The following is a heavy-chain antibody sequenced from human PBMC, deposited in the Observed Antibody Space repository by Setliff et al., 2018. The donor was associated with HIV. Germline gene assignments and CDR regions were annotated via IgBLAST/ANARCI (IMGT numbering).Heavy chain of an antibody. CDR2: VSSRGDT. V-gene: IGHV4-4*07. D-gene: IGHD2-21*02. CDR1: DSGTYY. CDR3: SKGHPDGDPYYFDY. J-gene: IGHJ4*02. Sequence: PSETLSLTCTVPDSGTYYWSWIRQPAGKGLEWIGRVSSRGDTNYNPSLKSRVTMSVDTSKNQFSLKLTSVTASDTALYYCSKGHPDGDPYYFDYWGQGTLVTVSS.